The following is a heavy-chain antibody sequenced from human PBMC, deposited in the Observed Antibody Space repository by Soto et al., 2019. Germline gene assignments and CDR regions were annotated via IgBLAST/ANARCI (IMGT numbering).Heavy chain of an antibody. CDR1: GYSVSSNSAS. CDR3: ARGRSSLWLKY. CDR2: TYYRSKWYN. J-gene: IGHJ4*02. Sequence: SHTLSLTCAISGYSVSSNSASLNFIRQSPSRGLEWLGRTYYRSKWYNDYAVSVKSRITINPDTSKNQFSLQLNSVTPEDTAVYYCARGRSSLWLKYWGQGTLVTVSS. D-gene: IGHD5-18*01. V-gene: IGHV6-1*01.